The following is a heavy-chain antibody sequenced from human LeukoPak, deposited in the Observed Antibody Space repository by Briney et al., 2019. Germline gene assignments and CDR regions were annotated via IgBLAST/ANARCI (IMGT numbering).Heavy chain of an antibody. CDR1: GGSISSYY. V-gene: IGHV4-59*08. D-gene: IGHD6-13*01. CDR3: ARHETGIAAAGFYNWFDP. J-gene: IGHJ5*02. Sequence: PSETLSLTCTVSGGSISSYYWSWIRQPPGKGLEWIGYIYYSGSTNYNPSLKSRVTISVDTSKNQSSLKLSSVTAADTAVYYCARHETGIAAAGFYNWFDPWGQGTLVTVSS. CDR2: IYYSGST.